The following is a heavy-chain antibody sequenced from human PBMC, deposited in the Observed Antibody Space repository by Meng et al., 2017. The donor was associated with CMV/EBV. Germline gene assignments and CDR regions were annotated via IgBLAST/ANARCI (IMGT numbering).Heavy chain of an antibody. CDR1: GFTFSNAW. Sequence: GGPLRLSWAASGFTFSNAWMSWVRQAPGKGLEWVGRIKSKTDGGTTDYAAPVKGRVTITRDDSKNTLYLQMNSLKTEDTAVYYCTTRHVVLKVTPSVTRSTKHGMDVWGQGTTVTVSS. D-gene: IGHD2-21*02. CDR2: IKSKTDGGTT. J-gene: IGHJ6*02. V-gene: IGHV3-15*01. CDR3: TTRHVVLKVTPSVTRSTKHGMDV.